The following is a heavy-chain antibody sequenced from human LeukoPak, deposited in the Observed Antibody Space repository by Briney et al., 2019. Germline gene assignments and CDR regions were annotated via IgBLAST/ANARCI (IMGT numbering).Heavy chain of an antibody. V-gene: IGHV4-39*01. J-gene: IGHJ5*02. Sequence: PSETLSLXCTVSGGSISSSSYYWGWIRQPPGKGLEWIGSIYYSGSTYYNPSLKSRVTISVDTSKNQFSLKLSSVTAADTAVYYCARRLIGHYTVTIANNWFDPWGQGTLVTVSS. CDR2: IYYSGST. CDR1: GGSISSSSYY. D-gene: IGHD4-17*01. CDR3: ARRLIGHYTVTIANNWFDP.